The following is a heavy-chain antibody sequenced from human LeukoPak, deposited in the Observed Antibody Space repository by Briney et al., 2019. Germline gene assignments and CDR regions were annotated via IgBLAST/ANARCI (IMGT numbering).Heavy chain of an antibody. Sequence: NPSETLSLTCTVSGDSIITTNYYWGWIRQPPGKGLEWIGTIFNSGGTYYNPSLRSRITISVNTSKNQFSLKLNSVTAADTAVYYCARDPGGPPIVLMVYEANWFDPWGQGTLVTVSS. V-gene: IGHV4-39*07. J-gene: IGHJ5*02. CDR1: GDSIITTNYY. D-gene: IGHD2-8*01. CDR3: ARDPGGPPIVLMVYEANWFDP. CDR2: IFNSGGT.